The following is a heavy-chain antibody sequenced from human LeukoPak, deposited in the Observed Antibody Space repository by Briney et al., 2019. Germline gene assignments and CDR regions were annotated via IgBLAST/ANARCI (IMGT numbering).Heavy chain of an antibody. Sequence: GASLKVSCKASGYTFTSYYMHWVLQAPGHGLEWMGIINPSGGSTSYAQKFQGRVTMTRDTSTSTVYMELSSLRSEDTAVYYCARDRLRSTDPFDYWGQGTLVTVSS. V-gene: IGHV1-46*01. CDR2: INPSGGST. D-gene: IGHD6-13*01. CDR3: ARDRLRSTDPFDY. CDR1: GYTFTSYY. J-gene: IGHJ4*02.